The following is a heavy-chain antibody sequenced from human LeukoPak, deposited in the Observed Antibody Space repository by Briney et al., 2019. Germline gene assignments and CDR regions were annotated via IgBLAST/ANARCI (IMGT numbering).Heavy chain of an antibody. CDR1: GFTFSSYA. J-gene: IGHJ4*02. CDR2: ISGSGGST. V-gene: IGHV3-23*01. D-gene: IGHD3-22*01. Sequence: QPGGSLRLSCAASGFTFSSYAMSWVRQAPGKGLEWVSAISGSGGSTYYADSVKGRFTISRDNSKNTLYLQMNSLRAEDTAVYYCAREVGGYYDSSGYPDYWGQGTLVTVSS. CDR3: AREVGGYYDSSGYPDY.